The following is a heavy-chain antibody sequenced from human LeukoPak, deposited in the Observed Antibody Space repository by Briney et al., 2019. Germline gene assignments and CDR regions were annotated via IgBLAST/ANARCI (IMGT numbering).Heavy chain of an antibody. D-gene: IGHD6-19*01. V-gene: IGHV5-51*01. J-gene: IGHJ4*02. CDR2: IYPGDSNT. CDR3: ARHPGIAVAADY. Sequence: GESLKISCKGSGYSFTTYWIGWVRQMPGQGLEWMGIIYPGDSNTRYSPSFQGQVTISADKSISTAYLQWSSLKASDTALYFCARHPGIAVAADYWGQGSLVTVSS. CDR1: GYSFTTYW.